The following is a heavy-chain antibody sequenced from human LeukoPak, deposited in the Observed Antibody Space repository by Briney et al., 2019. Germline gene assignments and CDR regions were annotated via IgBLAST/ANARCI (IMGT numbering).Heavy chain of an antibody. J-gene: IGHJ4*02. CDR2: IYYSGST. CDR3: ARDVSAGRWVFDY. Sequence: SETLSLTCTVSGVSMSTYYWSWIRQPPGKGLEWIGFIYYSGSTNYNPSLKIRVTISVDTSKNQFSLRLNSVTAADTAVYYCARDVSAGRWVFDYWGQGTLVTVSS. D-gene: IGHD1-26*01. V-gene: IGHV4-59*01. CDR1: GVSMSTYY.